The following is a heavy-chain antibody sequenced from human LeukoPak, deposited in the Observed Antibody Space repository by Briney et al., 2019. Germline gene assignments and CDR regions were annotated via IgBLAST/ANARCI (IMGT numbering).Heavy chain of an antibody. CDR1: GYTFTSFG. CDR2: ISTSSDQR. CDR3: ARDTNWQRDY. V-gene: IGHV1-18*01. J-gene: IGHJ4*02. D-gene: IGHD6-25*01. Sequence: ASVKVSCKASGYTFTSFGIAWVRQAPGQGLEWMGWISTSSDQRRYAHMLQDRVTMTTDTSTSTAYMELRSLRSDDAGVYYCARDTNWQRDYWGQGTLVTVSS.